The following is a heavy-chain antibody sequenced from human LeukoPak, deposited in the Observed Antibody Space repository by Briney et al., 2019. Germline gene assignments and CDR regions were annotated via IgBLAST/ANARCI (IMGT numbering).Heavy chain of an antibody. CDR3: ARRGFFDY. D-gene: IGHD3-10*01. Sequence: SETLSLTCTVSGGSISSYYWSWIRQPPGKGLEWIGYIYYSGSTNYNPSLKSRVTISVDTSKNQFSLKLSSVTAADTAVYYCARRGFFDYWGQGTLITVSS. CDR1: GGSISSYY. J-gene: IGHJ4*02. V-gene: IGHV4-59*01. CDR2: IYYSGST.